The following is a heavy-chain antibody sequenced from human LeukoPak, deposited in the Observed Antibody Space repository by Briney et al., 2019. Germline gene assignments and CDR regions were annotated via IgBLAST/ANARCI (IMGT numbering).Heavy chain of an antibody. CDR1: GVSISTYF. CDR3: ARVRGNGYHHGMDV. D-gene: IGHD4-23*01. V-gene: IGHV4-59*01. CDR2: VYYSVST. Sequence: SETLSLTCTLSGVSISTYFWTWIRQPPGKGLGYIGYVYYSVSTNYNPSLKSRVTISVDPSKDQFSLKLSSVTAADSAVYYCARVRGNGYHHGMDVWGQGTAVTVSS. J-gene: IGHJ6*02.